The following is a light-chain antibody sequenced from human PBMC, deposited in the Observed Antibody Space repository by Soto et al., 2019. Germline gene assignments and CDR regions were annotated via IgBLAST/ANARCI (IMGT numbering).Light chain of an antibody. J-gene: IGKJ1*01. Sequence: EIVMTQSPATLSVSPGERATLSCRASQSVSSNLAWHQQKPGQAPRLLIYGASTRATGIPARFSGSGSGTEFTLTLSSLQSEYFAVYYCQQYKNWPRTFGQGTKVEIK. CDR1: QSVSSN. V-gene: IGKV3-15*01. CDR3: QQYKNWPRT. CDR2: GAS.